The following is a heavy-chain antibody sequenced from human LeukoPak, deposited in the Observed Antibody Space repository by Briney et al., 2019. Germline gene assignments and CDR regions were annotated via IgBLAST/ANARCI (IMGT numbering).Heavy chain of an antibody. CDR3: ARGRELEN. CDR1: GFTFSRYS. V-gene: IGHV3-21*01. D-gene: IGHD3-3*02. Sequence: GGSLRLSCAASGFTFSRYSMNWVRQAPGKGLEWVSSISGSSSYIFYADSVKGRFTISRDNAKNSLYLQMNSLRAEDTAVYYCARGRELENWGQGTLVTVSS. J-gene: IGHJ4*02. CDR2: ISGSSSYI.